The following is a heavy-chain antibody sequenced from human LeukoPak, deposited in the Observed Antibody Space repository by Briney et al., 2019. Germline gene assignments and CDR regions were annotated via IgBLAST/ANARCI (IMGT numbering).Heavy chain of an antibody. CDR2: ISAYDGNT. V-gene: IGHV1-18*01. Sequence: ASVKVSCKASGYTFITYGITWVRQAPGQGLEWMGWISAYDGNTNYAQRFQGRVTMTTDTSTSTAYMDLRSLRSDDTAVYYCARASRGIHYYDSSGINWFDPWGQGTLVTVSS. CDR3: ARASRGIHYYDSSGINWFDP. CDR1: GYTFITYG. D-gene: IGHD3-22*01. J-gene: IGHJ5*02.